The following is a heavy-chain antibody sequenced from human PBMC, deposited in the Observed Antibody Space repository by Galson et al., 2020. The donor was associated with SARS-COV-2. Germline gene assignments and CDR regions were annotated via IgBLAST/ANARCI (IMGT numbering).Heavy chain of an antibody. V-gene: IGHV1-24*01. CDR2: FDPENGET. CDR3: ATQMQLERRTVPDY. D-gene: IGHD1-1*01. CDR1: GYPLTELS. Sequence: ASVKVSCKVSGYPLTELSMHWVRQVSGKGLEWMGGFDPENGETIYAQNFQGRVTMTEDTSTDTAYMQLSSLRSEDTAVYYCATQMQLERRTVPDYGGQGTLVTVSS. J-gene: IGHJ4*02.